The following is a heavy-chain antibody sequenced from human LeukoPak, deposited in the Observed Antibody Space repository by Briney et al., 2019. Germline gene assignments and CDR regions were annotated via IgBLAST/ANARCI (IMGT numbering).Heavy chain of an antibody. CDR1: GGSISSGSYY. CDR2: IYTSGST. CDR3: ARVSGYSYGWDAFDI. Sequence: SETLSLTCTVSGGSISSGSYYWSWIRQPAGKGLEWIGRIYTSGSTNYNPSLKSRVTISVDTSKNQFSLKLSSVTAADTAVYYCARVSGYSYGWDAFDIWGQGTMVTVSS. J-gene: IGHJ3*02. D-gene: IGHD5-18*01. V-gene: IGHV4-61*02.